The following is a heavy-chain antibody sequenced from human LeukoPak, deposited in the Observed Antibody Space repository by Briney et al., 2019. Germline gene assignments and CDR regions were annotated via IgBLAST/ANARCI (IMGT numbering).Heavy chain of an antibody. Sequence: GGSLRLSCAASGFTFDDYAMHWVRHAPGKGLEWVSAISGSGGSTYYADSVKGRFTISRDNSKNTLYLQMNSLRAEDTAVYYCVSGYYYVYYFDYWGQGTLVTVSS. V-gene: IGHV3-23*01. CDR1: GFTFDDYA. D-gene: IGHD3-22*01. J-gene: IGHJ4*02. CDR3: VSGYYYVYYFDY. CDR2: ISGSGGST.